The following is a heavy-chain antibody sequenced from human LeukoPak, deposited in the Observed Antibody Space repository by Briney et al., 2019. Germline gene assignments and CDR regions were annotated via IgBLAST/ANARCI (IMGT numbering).Heavy chain of an antibody. D-gene: IGHD3-16*02. V-gene: IGHV3-15*01. CDR1: GFTFCNAR. CDR3: TTARLRTYDYVWGSYRFPAPHWPADY. J-gene: IGHJ4*02. Sequence: GGSLRLSCVPSGFTFCNARMSCVRHAPGGGVECVGRIKSKTDGGPTDYTARRKGRFTISRDDSKHTLYLQMNSLKTEDTAVYYCTTARLRTYDYVWGSYRFPAPHWPADYWGQGTRVTVSS. CDR2: IKSKTDGGPT.